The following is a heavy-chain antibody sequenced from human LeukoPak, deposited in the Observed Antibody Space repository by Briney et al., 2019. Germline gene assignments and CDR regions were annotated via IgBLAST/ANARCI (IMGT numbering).Heavy chain of an antibody. CDR1: GGSFSGYY. J-gene: IGHJ4*02. CDR3: ARVTYITMIVVVTDFFDY. Sequence: SETLSLTCAVYGGSFSGYYWSWIRQPPGKGLEWIGEINHSGSTNYNPSLKSRVTISVDTSKNQFSLKLSSVTAADTAVYYCARVTYITMIVVVTDFFDYWGQGTLVTVSS. V-gene: IGHV4-34*01. CDR2: INHSGST. D-gene: IGHD3-22*01.